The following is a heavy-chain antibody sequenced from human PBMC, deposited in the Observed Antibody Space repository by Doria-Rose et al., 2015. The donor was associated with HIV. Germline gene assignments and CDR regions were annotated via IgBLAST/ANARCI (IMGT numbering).Heavy chain of an antibody. CDR1: GVSLSSPGMG. D-gene: IGHD6-13*01. CDR3: ARIKSSRWYHKYYFDF. V-gene: IGHV2-26*01. J-gene: IGHJ4*02. CDR2: IFSDDER. Sequence: QITLKESDPVLVKPTETLTPTCTVSGVSLSSPGMGVSWIRQPPGKALEWLANIFSDDERSYKASLKSRLTISRGTSKSQLVLTMTDMDPVDTATYYCARIKSSRWYHKYYFDFWGQGTLVIVSA.